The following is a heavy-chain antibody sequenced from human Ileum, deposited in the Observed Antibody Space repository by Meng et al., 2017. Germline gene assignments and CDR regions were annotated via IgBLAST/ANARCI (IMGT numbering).Heavy chain of an antibody. CDR1: GGSISSGGNY. D-gene: IGHD6-19*01. Sequence: SETLSLTCTVSGGSISSGGNYWSWIRQHPGKGLEWIGYIYYSGSTYYNPSLKSRVTISVDTSKNQFSLKLSSVTAADTAVYYCARVAGTNDPFDYWGQGTLVTVSS. J-gene: IGHJ4*02. V-gene: IGHV4-31*03. CDR3: ARVAGTNDPFDY. CDR2: IYYSGST.